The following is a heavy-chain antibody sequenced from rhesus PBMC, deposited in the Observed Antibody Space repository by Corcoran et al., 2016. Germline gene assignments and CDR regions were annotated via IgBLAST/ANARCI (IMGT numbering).Heavy chain of an antibody. CDR2: VDPEDGEA. Sequence: EVQLVQSGAEVKKPGASVKISCKASVYTFTDYSLPWLRQTPGKGLEWMGRVDPEDGEADDAQKFQDRVTITRDTSTDTAYMELSSLRSEDTAVYYCATGVYSFDYWGQGVLVTVSS. CDR1: VYTFTDYS. CDR3: ATGVYSFDY. D-gene: IGHD3-16*01. J-gene: IGHJ4*01. V-gene: IGHV1-111*01.